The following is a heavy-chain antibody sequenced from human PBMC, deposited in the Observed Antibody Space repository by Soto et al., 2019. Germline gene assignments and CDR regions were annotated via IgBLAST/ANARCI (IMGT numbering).Heavy chain of an antibody. Sequence: QIQLLQSEAEVKKPGSSVKVSCASFGGSIKDYAFNWVRQAPGQGLEWMGGIIPLFDAADYAQHFQGRVTVTADASTNSVYMDLSRLRSEDTAVYYCARAWGRTGDVPKKGGFDLWGQGTLVTVSS. V-gene: IGHV1-69*01. CDR3: ARAWGRTGDVPKKGGFDL. CDR2: IIPLFDAA. D-gene: IGHD2-8*02. J-gene: IGHJ3*01. CDR1: GGSIKDYA.